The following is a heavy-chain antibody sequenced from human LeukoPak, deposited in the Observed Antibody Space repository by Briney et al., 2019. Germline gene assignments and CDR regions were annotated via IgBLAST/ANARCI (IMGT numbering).Heavy chain of an antibody. D-gene: IGHD2-21*02. CDR1: GFTFSDYY. CDR3: TTDPTWVTAFDI. J-gene: IGHJ3*02. Sequence: GGSLRLSCAASGFTFSDYYMSWIRQAPGKGLEWVSYISSSGSTIYYADSVKGRFTISRDNAKNSLHLQMNSLRAEDTAVYYCTTDPTWVTAFDIWGQGTMVTVSS. V-gene: IGHV3-11*01. CDR2: ISSSGSTI.